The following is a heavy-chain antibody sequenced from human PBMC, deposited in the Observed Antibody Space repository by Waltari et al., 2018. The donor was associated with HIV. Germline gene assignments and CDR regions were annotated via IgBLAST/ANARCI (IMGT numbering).Heavy chain of an antibody. J-gene: IGHJ4*02. V-gene: IGHV4-39*01. D-gene: IGHD3-22*01. Sequence: QLQLQESGPGLGKLSETLSLTCTVSGGSISSSSYYWGWIRQPPGKWLEWIGSIYCSGSTYYNPSLKSRVTISVDTSKNQFSLKLSSVTAADTAVYYCARHSLTYYYDSSGYSVAFDYWGQGTLVTVSS. CDR1: GGSISSSSYY. CDR2: IYCSGST. CDR3: ARHSLTYYYDSSGYSVAFDY.